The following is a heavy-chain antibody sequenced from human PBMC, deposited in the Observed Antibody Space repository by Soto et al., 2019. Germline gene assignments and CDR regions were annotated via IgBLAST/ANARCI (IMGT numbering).Heavy chain of an antibody. CDR2: ISGSGGTT. CDR3: AKDRHYGSGTYSDSYLDY. CDR1: GFTFNSYA. D-gene: IGHD3-10*01. J-gene: IGHJ4*02. Sequence: EVQLLESGGGLVQPGGSLRLSCGGSGFTFNSYAMTWVRQAPGTGLEWVSAISGSGGTTYCANSVKGRFTISRDQSKDTLYLQMNSLRAEDTAIYYCAKDRHYGSGTYSDSYLDYWGQGTLVTVSS. V-gene: IGHV3-23*01.